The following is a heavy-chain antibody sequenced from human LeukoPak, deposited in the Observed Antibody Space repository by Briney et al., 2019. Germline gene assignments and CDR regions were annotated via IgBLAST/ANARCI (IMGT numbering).Heavy chain of an antibody. CDR2: INHSGST. D-gene: IGHD3-10*01. V-gene: IGHV4-34*01. J-gene: IGHJ4*02. CDR3: ARGIGFDY. Sequence: SETLPLTCAVYGGSFRGYYWSWIRQPPGKGLEWIGEINHSGSTNYNPSLKSRVTISVDTSKNQFSLKLSSVTAADTAVYYCARGIGFDYWGQGTLVTVSS. CDR1: GGSFRGYY.